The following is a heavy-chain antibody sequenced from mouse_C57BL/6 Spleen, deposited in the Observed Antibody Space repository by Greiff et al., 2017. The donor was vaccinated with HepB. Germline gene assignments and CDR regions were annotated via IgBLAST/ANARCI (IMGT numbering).Heavy chain of an antibody. D-gene: IGHD1-1*02. J-gene: IGHJ4*01. Sequence: VQLQQSGAELVKPGASVKLSCKASGYTFTSYWMHWVKQRPGQGLEWIGMIHPNSGSTNYNEKFKSKATLTVDKSSSTAYMQLSSLTSEDSAVYYCARSRDYDYYAMDYWGQGTSVTVSS. CDR2: IHPNSGST. CDR1: GYTFTSYW. V-gene: IGHV1-64*01. CDR3: ARSRDYDYYAMDY.